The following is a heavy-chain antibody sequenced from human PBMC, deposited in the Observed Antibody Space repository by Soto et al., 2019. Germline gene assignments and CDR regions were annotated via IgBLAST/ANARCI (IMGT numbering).Heavy chain of an antibody. CDR1: GFTFTSSA. V-gene: IGHV1-58*01. Sequence: ASVKVSCKASGFTFTSSAFQWVRQARGQRLEWIGWIAVGSGYTNYAQRFQDRVTLTRDMSTATTYMELSRLTSEDTAIYYCAADATAWQQMVPSDYWGQGTLVSVSS. D-gene: IGHD2-8*01. J-gene: IGHJ4*02. CDR3: AADATAWQQMVPSDY. CDR2: IAVGSGYT.